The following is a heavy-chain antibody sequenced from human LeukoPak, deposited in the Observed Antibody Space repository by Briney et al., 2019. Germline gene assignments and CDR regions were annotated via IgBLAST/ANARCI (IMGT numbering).Heavy chain of an antibody. Sequence: SETLSLTCTVSGYSISSTYYGAWIRQPPGKGLEWVATISHSGSTYYTPSLESRLTISLDTSRNHFSLRLSSVTAADTAVYYCARVNAPVATFDYWGLGTLVAVSS. D-gene: IGHD1-1*01. CDR1: GYSISSTYY. CDR3: ARVNAPVATFDY. CDR2: ISHSGST. J-gene: IGHJ4*02. V-gene: IGHV4-38-2*02.